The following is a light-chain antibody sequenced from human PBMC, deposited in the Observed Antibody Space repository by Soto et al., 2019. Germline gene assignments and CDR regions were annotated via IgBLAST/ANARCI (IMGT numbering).Light chain of an antibody. CDR3: QQYNKWPPIT. CDR2: GAS. Sequence: EILMTQSPGTLSVSPGERATLSCRASQGVSSNLAWYQQKPGQAPRLLIYGASTRATGIPARFSGSGSGTEFTLTISSLQSEDFAVYYCQQYNKWPPITFGQGTRLEIK. CDR1: QGVSSN. J-gene: IGKJ5*01. V-gene: IGKV3-15*01.